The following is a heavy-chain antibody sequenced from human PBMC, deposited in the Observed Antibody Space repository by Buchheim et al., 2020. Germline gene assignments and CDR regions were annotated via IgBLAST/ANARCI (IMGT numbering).Heavy chain of an antibody. J-gene: IGHJ4*02. D-gene: IGHD4-17*01. CDR2: ISYDGSNK. V-gene: IGHV3-30-3*01. CDR1: GFTFSSYA. Sequence: QVQLVESGGGVVQPGRSLRLSCAASGFTFSSYAMHWVRQAPGKGLEWVAVISYDGSNKYYAESVKGRFTISRDNSKNTLYLQMNSLRAEDTAVYYCARVLFDYGDYGPTDYWGQGTL. CDR3: ARVLFDYGDYGPTDY.